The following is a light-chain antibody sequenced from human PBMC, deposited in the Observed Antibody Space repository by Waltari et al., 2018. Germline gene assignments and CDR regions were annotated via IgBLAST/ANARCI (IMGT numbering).Light chain of an antibody. J-gene: IGKJ1*01. CDR3: QQSYITPPV. CDR2: AAS. Sequence: DIQMTQSPSSLSASVGDSVTNTCRASQTISNYLNWYQQQPGKAPKLLIYAASSLQSGVPSRFSGSGSGTDFTLTISSLQPEDFATYYCQQSYITPPVFGQGTKVEIK. CDR1: QTISNY. V-gene: IGKV1-39*01.